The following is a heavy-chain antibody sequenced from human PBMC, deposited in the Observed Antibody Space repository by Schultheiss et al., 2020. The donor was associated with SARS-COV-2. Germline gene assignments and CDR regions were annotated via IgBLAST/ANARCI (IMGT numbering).Heavy chain of an antibody. J-gene: IGHJ4*02. D-gene: IGHD7-27*01. Sequence: GESLKISCAASGFTFSSYGMHWVRQAPGKGLEWVAVISYDGSNKYYADSVKGRFTISRDNSKNTLYLQMNSLRAEDTAVYYCARNPSYWGSYFDYWGQGTLVTVSS. CDR2: ISYDGSNK. V-gene: IGHV3-30*03. CDR1: GFTFSSYG. CDR3: ARNPSYWGSYFDY.